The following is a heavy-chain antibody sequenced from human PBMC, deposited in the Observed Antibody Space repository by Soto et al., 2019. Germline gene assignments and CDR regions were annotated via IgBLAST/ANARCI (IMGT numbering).Heavy chain of an antibody. CDR3: ARGLSGYYGFDY. J-gene: IGHJ4*02. CDR1: GFTFSSYW. Sequence: PGGSLRLSCAASGFTFSSYWMHWVRQVPGKGLVWVSRIKGDGTNTGYADSVKGRFTTSRDNVKNTLYLQMNSLRAEDTAVYYCARGLSGYYGFDYWGQGTLVTVS. V-gene: IGHV3-74*01. CDR2: IKGDGTNT. D-gene: IGHD5-12*01.